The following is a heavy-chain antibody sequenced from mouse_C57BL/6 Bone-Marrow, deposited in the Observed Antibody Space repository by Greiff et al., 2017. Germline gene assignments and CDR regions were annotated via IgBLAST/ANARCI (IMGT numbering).Heavy chain of an antibody. J-gene: IGHJ1*03. CDR3: ARRGRRGYFDV. Sequence: EVQLQESGGDLVKPGGSLKLSCAASGFTFSSYGMSWVRQTPDKRLEWVATISSGGSYTYYPDSVKGRFPISRDNAKNTLYLQMSSLKSEDTAMYYCARRGRRGYFDVWGTGTTVTVSS. CDR2: ISSGGSYT. D-gene: IGHD1-1*01. CDR1: GFTFSSYG. V-gene: IGHV5-6*01.